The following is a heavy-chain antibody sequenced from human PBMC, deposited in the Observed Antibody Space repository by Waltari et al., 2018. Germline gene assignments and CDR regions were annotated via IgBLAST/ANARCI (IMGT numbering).Heavy chain of an antibody. Sequence: QVQLQESGPGLIKASETVSLTCVLFNYSFIIDDDWGCIRQPPGQGLEWVGSVSHSGRTFYKTSLRGRVTISVDTSKNQLSLRLKSVTAADTATYYCVRGRGAFDIWGQGTMVTVSS. D-gene: IGHD1-26*01. CDR1: NYSFIIDDD. V-gene: IGHV4-38-2*01. J-gene: IGHJ3*02. CDR3: VRGRGAFDI. CDR2: VSHSGRT.